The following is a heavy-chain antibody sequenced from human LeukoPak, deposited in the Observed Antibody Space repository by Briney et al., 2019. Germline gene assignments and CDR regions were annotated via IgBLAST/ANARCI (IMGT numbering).Heavy chain of an antibody. D-gene: IGHD3-3*01. V-gene: IGHV4-61*02. Sequence: SQTLSLTCTVSGGSISSGSYYWRWVRQPAGKGLEWIGRIYTSGSTNYNPSLKRRVTISVDTYKNQFSLKLSSVTAADTAVYYCARAFDFWSGYPFYPWGQGTLVTVSS. J-gene: IGHJ5*02. CDR1: GGSISSGSYY. CDR3: ARAFDFWSGYPFYP. CDR2: IYTSGST.